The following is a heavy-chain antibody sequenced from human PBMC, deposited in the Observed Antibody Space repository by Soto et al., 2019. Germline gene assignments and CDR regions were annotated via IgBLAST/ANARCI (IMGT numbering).Heavy chain of an antibody. CDR3: AGSGWPDYYYGMDV. J-gene: IGHJ6*02. D-gene: IGHD6-19*01. CDR1: GFTLSSYA. V-gene: IGHV3-23*01. CDR2: ISGSGGRT. Sequence: GSLRLSCAASGFTLSSYAMTWVRQAPGKGLEWVSGISGSGGRTNYADSVKGRFTISRDNSKNTLYLQMNSLRAEDTAVYYCAGSGWPDYYYGMDVWGQGTTVTVSS.